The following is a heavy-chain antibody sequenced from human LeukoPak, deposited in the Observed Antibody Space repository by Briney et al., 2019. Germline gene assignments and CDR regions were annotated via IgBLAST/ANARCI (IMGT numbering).Heavy chain of an antibody. J-gene: IGHJ4*02. CDR2: IYPSDSDT. CDR1: GYSFTTYW. CDR3: AKLRWPEGDRSSFDF. V-gene: IGHV5-51*01. D-gene: IGHD4-23*01. Sequence: GESLQISCKGSGYSFTTYWIGWVRQMPGKGLDWMGIIYPSDSDTKYSPSFQGQVTISADKSINTAYLQWTSLKASDTAMYYCAKLRWPEGDRSSFDFWGQGTLVTVSS.